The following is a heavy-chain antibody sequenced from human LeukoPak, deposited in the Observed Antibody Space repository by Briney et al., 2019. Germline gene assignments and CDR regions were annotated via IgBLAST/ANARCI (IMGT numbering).Heavy chain of an antibody. CDR1: GGSISSYY. CDR2: IYYSGST. CDR3: AKDESSSQYYFDY. V-gene: IGHV4-59*01. D-gene: IGHD6-13*01. J-gene: IGHJ4*02. Sequence: SETLSLTCTVSGGSISSYYWSWIRQTPGKGLEWIGYIYYSGSTNYNPSLKSRVTISVDTSKNQFSLKLSSVTAEDTAVYYCAKDESSSQYYFDYWGQGTLVTVSS.